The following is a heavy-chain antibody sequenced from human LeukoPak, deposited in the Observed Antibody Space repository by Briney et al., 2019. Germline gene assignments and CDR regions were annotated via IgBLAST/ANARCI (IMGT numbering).Heavy chain of an antibody. J-gene: IGHJ5*02. V-gene: IGHV3-23*01. CDR3: VTTRYIVVATATPNWFDP. CDR1: RFTYSRYA. Sequence: GGSQRLSCTASRFTYSRYAMRWVRQAPGKGLEWVSAIGGSGGRTYYADSVKGRFTLSRDNSKNALYLQMHSLRAEDTAVCYCVTTRYIVVATATPNWFDPSGQGTLATVSS. CDR2: IGGSGGRT. D-gene: IGHD2-21*02.